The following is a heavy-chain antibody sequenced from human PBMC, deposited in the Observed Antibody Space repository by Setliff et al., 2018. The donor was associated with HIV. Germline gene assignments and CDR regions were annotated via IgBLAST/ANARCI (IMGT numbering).Heavy chain of an antibody. CDR3: ARAAYGYDSSGYFFDY. D-gene: IGHD3-22*01. CDR1: GGTFSSYA. V-gene: IGHV1-69*10. CDR2: IIPILGIA. Sequence: GASVKVSCKASGGTFSSYAISWVRQAPGQGLEWMGGIIPILGIANYAQKFQGRVTITTDESTSTVYMELSSLRSEDTAVYYCARAAYGYDSSGYFFDYWGQGTLVTVSS. J-gene: IGHJ4*02.